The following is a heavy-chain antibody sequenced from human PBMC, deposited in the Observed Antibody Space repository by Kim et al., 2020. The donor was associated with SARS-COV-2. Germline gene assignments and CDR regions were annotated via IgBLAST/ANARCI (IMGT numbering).Heavy chain of an antibody. J-gene: IGHJ6*02. V-gene: IGHV3-30*04. Sequence: GGSLRLSCAASGFTFSSYAMHWVRQAPGKGLEWVAVISYDGSNKYYADSVKGRFTISRDNSKNTLYLQMNSLRAEDTAVYYCARDGNWNDYYYYGMDVWGRGTTVTVS. CDR2: ISYDGSNK. CDR3: ARDGNWNDYYYYGMDV. D-gene: IGHD1-1*01. CDR1: GFTFSSYA.